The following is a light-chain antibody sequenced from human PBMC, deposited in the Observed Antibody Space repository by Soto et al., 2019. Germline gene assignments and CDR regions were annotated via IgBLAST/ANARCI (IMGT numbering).Light chain of an antibody. CDR3: SSYTRGNTEV. CDR2: EVT. CDR1: SSDIGGYNS. V-gene: IGLV2-14*01. Sequence: QSVLTQPASVSGSPGQSITISCTGTSSDIGGYNSVSWYQQHPRKAPKLMIYEVTNRPSGISNRFSGSKSGNTASLTISGLQAEDEADYYCSSYTRGNTEVFGTGTKVTVL. J-gene: IGLJ1*01.